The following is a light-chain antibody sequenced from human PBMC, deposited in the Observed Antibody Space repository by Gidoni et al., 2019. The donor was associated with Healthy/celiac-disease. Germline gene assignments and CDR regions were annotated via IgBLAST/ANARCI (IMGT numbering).Light chain of an antibody. CDR1: SSDVGGYNY. V-gene: IGLV2-8*01. CDR2: EVS. Sequence: SALPQPPSASGSPGKSVTISCTGTSSDVGGYNYVSWYQQHPGKAPKLMIDEVSKRPSGVPDRFSGSKSGNTASLTVSGLQAEDEADYYCSSYAGSNVVFGGGTKLTVL. CDR3: SSYAGSNVV. J-gene: IGLJ2*01.